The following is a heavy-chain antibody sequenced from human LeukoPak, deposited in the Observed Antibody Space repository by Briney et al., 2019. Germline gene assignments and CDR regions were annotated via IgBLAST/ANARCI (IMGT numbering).Heavy chain of an antibody. CDR3: AKDDAWLRFGE. CDR2: VSGSGGNT. Sequence: PGGSLRLSCVASGFTFSSYGMSWVRQAPGKGLEWVSAVSGSGGNTYYADSVKGRFTISRDNSKNTLYLEVISLTAEDTAVYYCAKDDAWLRFGEWSQGTLVTVSS. V-gene: IGHV3-23*01. J-gene: IGHJ4*02. D-gene: IGHD3-10*01. CDR1: GFTFSSYG.